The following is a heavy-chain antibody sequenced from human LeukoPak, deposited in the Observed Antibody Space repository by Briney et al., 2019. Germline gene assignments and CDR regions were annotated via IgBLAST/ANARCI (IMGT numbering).Heavy chain of an antibody. Sequence: SETLSLTCTVSGGSISSYYWSWIRQPPGKGLEWIGYIYYSGSTNYNPSLKSRVTISADTSKNQFSLRLSSVTAADTAVYYCARRRVGMIAPSGAFDIWGQGTMVTVSS. CDR2: IYYSGST. CDR1: GGSISSYY. CDR3: ARRRVGMIAPSGAFDI. V-gene: IGHV4-59*08. D-gene: IGHD3-22*01. J-gene: IGHJ3*02.